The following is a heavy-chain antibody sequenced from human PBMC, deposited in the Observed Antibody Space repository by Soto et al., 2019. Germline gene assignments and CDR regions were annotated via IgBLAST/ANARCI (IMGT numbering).Heavy chain of an antibody. J-gene: IGHJ6*02. CDR2: ISSYGSNQ. CDR3: TKNTTIVGVVSNRAMDV. D-gene: IGHD3-3*01. V-gene: IGHV3-30-3*02. CDR1: GFTVSNYA. Sequence: AAPLRLSCAASGFTVSNYAMHWVRQAPGEGLEWLAIISSYGSNQYYADSVKSRFTIYRDNSKSTLFLQMSSRRVEDTAIYYCTKNTTIVGVVSNRAMDVWGQGTAVTVS.